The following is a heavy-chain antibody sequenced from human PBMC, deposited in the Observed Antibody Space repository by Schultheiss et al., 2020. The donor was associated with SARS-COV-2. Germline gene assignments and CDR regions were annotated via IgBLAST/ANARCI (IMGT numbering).Heavy chain of an antibody. Sequence: ASVKVSCKASGGTFSSYAISWVRQAPGQGLEWMGWINPNSGGTNYAQKFQGRVTMTRNTSISTAYMELSSLRSEDTAVYYCAKGRGGVVVAATVTDLGQGTLVTVSS. CDR2: INPNSGGT. V-gene: IGHV1-8*02. J-gene: IGHJ4*02. CDR3: AKGRGGVVVAATVTD. D-gene: IGHD2-15*01. CDR1: GGTFSSYA.